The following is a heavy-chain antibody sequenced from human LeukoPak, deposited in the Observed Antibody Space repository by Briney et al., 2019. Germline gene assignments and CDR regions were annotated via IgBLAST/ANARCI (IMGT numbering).Heavy chain of an antibody. CDR3: TTDVAAPYYDILTGYSAKDY. CDR1: GFTFSNAW. V-gene: IGHV3-15*01. CDR2: IKSKTDGGTT. D-gene: IGHD3-9*01. J-gene: IGHJ4*02. Sequence: GGSPRLSCAASGFTFSNAWMSWVRQAPGKGLEWVGRIKSKTDGGTTDYAAPVKGRFTISRDDSKNTLYLQMNSLKTEDTAVYYCTTDVAAPYYDILTGYSAKDYWGQGTLVTVSS.